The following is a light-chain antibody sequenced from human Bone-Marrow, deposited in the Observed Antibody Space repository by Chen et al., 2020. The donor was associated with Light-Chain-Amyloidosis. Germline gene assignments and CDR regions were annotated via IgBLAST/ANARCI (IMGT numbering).Light chain of an antibody. CDR2: AAF. Sequence: DIQMTQSPSSLSASVGDRVTITCRASQTISSHLNWYQQKPGKAPRLLIYAAFSLQPGVPSRFSGSVVGTDFTLTISSLQPEDFAIYYCQQSYSFPPTFGQGTRV. CDR1: QTISSH. J-gene: IGKJ1*01. CDR3: QQSYSFPPT. V-gene: IGKV1-39*01.